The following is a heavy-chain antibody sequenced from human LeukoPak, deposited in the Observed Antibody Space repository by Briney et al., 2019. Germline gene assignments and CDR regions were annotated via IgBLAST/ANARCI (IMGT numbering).Heavy chain of an antibody. V-gene: IGHV1-69*04. CDR1: GGTFSSYA. CDR2: IIPILGIA. Sequence: SVKVSCKASGGTFSSYAISWVRQAPGQGLEWMGRIIPILGIANYAQKFQGRVTITADKSTSTAYMELSSLRSEDTAVYYCARSGSYSHEDYWGQGTLVTVSS. CDR3: ARSGSYSHEDY. J-gene: IGHJ4*02. D-gene: IGHD1-26*01.